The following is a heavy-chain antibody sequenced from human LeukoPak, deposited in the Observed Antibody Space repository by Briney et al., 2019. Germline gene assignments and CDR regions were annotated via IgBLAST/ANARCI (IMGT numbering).Heavy chain of an antibody. V-gene: IGHV3-9*01. D-gene: IGHD3-22*01. Sequence: GRSLRLSCAASGFTFDDYAMHWVRHAPGEGLEWVSGISWDSGSIGYADSVKGRFTISRDNAKNSLYLHMNSLRAEDTALYYCAKDMWPDSSESHDAFDIWGQGTMVTVSS. CDR1: GFTFDDYA. CDR2: ISWDSGSI. J-gene: IGHJ3*02. CDR3: AKDMWPDSSESHDAFDI.